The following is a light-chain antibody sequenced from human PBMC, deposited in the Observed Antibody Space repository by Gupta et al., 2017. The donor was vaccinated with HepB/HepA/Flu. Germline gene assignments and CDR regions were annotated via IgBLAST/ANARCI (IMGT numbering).Light chain of an antibody. CDR2: VAS. J-gene: IGKJ4*02. CDR3: QHRSDRPRVT. Sequence: MLTQSPASLSLSPGARATLTCRASQSVSNYLAWYQHKPGQAPRLLIYVASTRATDSPARIRGSGCGTDFTLTFNSLEPEDCAVDYGQHRSDRPRVTFGEGTKIEVK. V-gene: IGKV3-11*01. CDR1: QSVSNY.